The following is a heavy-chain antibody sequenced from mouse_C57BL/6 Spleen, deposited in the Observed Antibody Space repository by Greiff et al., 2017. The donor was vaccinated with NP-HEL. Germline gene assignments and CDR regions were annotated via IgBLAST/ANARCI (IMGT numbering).Heavy chain of an antibody. CDR1: GYTFTSYW. D-gene: IGHD4-1*01. Sequence: QVQLQQPGAELVRPGSSVKLSCKASGYTFTSYWMDWVKQRPGQGLEWIGNIYPSDSETHYNQKFKDKATLTVDKSSSTAYMQLSSLTSEDSAVYYCAVFLLGYYFDYWGQGTTLTVSS. CDR3: AVFLLGYYFDY. CDR2: IYPSDSET. V-gene: IGHV1-61*01. J-gene: IGHJ2*01.